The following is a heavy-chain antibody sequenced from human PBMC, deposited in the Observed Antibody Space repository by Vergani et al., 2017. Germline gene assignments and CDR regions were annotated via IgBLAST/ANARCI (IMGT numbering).Heavy chain of an antibody. Sequence: QVQLVQSGAEVKKPGASVKVSCKASGYTFPGYYMHWVRQAPGQGLEWMGWINPNSGGTNYAQKFQGRVTMTRDTSISTAYMELSRLRSDDTAVYYCARVVPEVVTRGGFDYWGQGTLVTVSS. CDR2: INPNSGGT. J-gene: IGHJ4*02. CDR1: GYTFPGYY. V-gene: IGHV1-2*02. CDR3: ARVVPEVVTRGGFDY. D-gene: IGHD5-24*01.